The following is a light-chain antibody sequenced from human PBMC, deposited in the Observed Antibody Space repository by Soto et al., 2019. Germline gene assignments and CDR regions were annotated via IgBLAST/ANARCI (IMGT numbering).Light chain of an antibody. CDR3: QQYHNWHPIT. CDR1: QSISTK. J-gene: IGKJ5*01. V-gene: IGKV3D-15*01. CDR2: GAS. Sequence: ILLTQSPATLSLSAGERATLSCRARQSISTKLAWYQQKLGQAPRLLIYGASTRATGIPARFSGSGSGTEFTLTISSLQHEDFAAYYCQQYHNWHPITFGQGTRLEIK.